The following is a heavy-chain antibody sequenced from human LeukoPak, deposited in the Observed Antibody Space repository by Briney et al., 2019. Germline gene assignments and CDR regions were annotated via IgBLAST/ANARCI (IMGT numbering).Heavy chain of an antibody. Sequence: SVKVSCKASGGTFSSYAISWVRQAPGQGLEWMGRIIPILGIANYAQKFQGRVTITADKSTSTAYMELSGLRSEDTAVYYCARGLGELQRAEYFQHWGQGTLVTVSS. D-gene: IGHD1-26*01. CDR1: GGTFSSYA. CDR3: ARGLGELQRAEYFQH. V-gene: IGHV1-69*04. CDR2: IIPILGIA. J-gene: IGHJ1*01.